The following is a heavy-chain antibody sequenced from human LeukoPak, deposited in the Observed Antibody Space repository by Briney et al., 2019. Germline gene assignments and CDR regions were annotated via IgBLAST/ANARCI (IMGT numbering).Heavy chain of an antibody. Sequence: PGGSLRLSCAASGFSFSDYWMTWVRQAPGKGPEWVANIKQDGSNKYYVDSVKGRFTISRDNAKNSLYLQMNSLRAEDTAVYYCARERAGHVDYWGQGTLVTVSS. V-gene: IGHV3-7*05. CDR1: GFSFSDYW. CDR3: ARERAGHVDY. CDR2: IKQDGSNK. D-gene: IGHD6-13*01. J-gene: IGHJ4*02.